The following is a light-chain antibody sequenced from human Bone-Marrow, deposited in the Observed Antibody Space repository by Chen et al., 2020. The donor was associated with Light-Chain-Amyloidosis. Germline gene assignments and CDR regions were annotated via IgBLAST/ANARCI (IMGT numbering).Light chain of an antibody. CDR3: QSADSTGIYRV. J-gene: IGLJ3*02. Sequence: YELTQPPSVSVSPGQTARITCSGDALPDQYAYWYQQKAGQAPVLVINKDSERPSGIPERFSGSSSGTTVTLTISGVQAEDEAVYYCQSADSTGIYRVFGGGTKLTVL. V-gene: IGLV3-25*03. CDR1: ALPDQY. CDR2: KDS.